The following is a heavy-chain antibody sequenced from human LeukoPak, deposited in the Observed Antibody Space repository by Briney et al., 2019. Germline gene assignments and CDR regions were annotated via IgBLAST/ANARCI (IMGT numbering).Heavy chain of an antibody. J-gene: IGHJ4*02. CDR1: GDSVSSNSAA. D-gene: IGHD2-15*01. CDR3: AREETICSGGSCYFGGAAYYFDY. V-gene: IGHV6-1*01. Sequence: SQTLSLTCAISGDSVSSNSAAWNWIRQSPSRGLEWLRRTYYRSKWYNDYAVSVKSRITINPDTSKNQFSLQLNSVTPEDTAVYYCAREETICSGGSCYFGGAAYYFDYWGQGTLVTVSS. CDR2: TYYRSKWYN.